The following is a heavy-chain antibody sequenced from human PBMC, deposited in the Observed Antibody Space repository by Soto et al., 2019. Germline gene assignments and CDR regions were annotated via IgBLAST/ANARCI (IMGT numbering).Heavy chain of an antibody. CDR1: GFTFSSYG. V-gene: IGHV3-30*18. Sequence: LRLSCAASGFTFSSYGMHWVRQAPGKGLEWVAVISYDGSNKYYADSVKGRFTISRDNSKNTLYLQMNSLRAEDTAVYYCAKGNFIVANYFDYWGQGTLVTVSS. J-gene: IGHJ4*02. CDR2: ISYDGSNK. CDR3: AKGNFIVANYFDY. D-gene: IGHD5-12*01.